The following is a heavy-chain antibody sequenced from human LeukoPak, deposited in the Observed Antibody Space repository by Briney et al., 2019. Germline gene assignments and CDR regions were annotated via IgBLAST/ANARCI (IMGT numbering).Heavy chain of an antibody. CDR3: ARALEYSGFDY. CDR1: RHTLTRYY. CDR2: INPNRGGT. Sequence: ASVKVSCKASRHTLTRYYMDWVRPPPAKGREWMGWINPNRGGTNYAQKLQARVTMTRDTSISTAYMELSRLRYDDTAVYYCARALEYSGFDYWGQGTLVTVSS. D-gene: IGHD6-6*01. V-gene: IGHV1-2*02. J-gene: IGHJ4*02.